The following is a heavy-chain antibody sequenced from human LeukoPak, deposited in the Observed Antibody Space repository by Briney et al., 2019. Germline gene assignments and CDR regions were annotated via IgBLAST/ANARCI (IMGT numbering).Heavy chain of an antibody. CDR1: GFTFTNYA. J-gene: IGHJ4*02. CDR2: ISFDGNNK. V-gene: IGHV3-30*18. D-gene: IGHD6-19*01. Sequence: GGSLRLSCEASGFTFTNYAIHWVHQAPGKGLEWVAVISFDGNNKYFGDSVKGRFTISRDNSKNMVYLQMNSLRADDTAVYYCAKDQEGQDSSLEYWGQGTLVTVSS. CDR3: AKDQEGQDSSLEY.